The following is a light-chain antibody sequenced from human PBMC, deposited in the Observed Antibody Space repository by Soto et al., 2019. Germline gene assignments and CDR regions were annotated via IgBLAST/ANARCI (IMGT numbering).Light chain of an antibody. J-gene: IGKJ1*01. V-gene: IGKV3-20*01. CDR3: QQYGSSPWT. Sequence: EIVLTQSPDTLSWSPGERATLSCRASHTGSSSHLALYQQKPGQAPRLLIYGASSRATGIADSFSGSGSGTDLTLTSSRLEPEDGAVYYCQQYGSSPWTVGQGTRVEI. CDR1: HTGSSSH. CDR2: GAS.